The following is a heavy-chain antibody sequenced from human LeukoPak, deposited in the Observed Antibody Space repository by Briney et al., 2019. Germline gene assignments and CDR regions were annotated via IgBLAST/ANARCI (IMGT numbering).Heavy chain of an antibody. Sequence: GGSLRLSCVGSGFTFSDYYMTWIRQAPGGGLEWPSCISSSGNKINSAESVKDRFTISRDNAKNSLSLEMSSLRAEDTAVYYCARGAYCRTISCYGVLNWFDTWGQGTLVTVSS. CDR3: ARGAYCRTISCYGVLNWFDT. CDR1: GFTFSDYY. CDR2: ISSSGNKI. D-gene: IGHD2-2*01. V-gene: IGHV3-11*04. J-gene: IGHJ5*02.